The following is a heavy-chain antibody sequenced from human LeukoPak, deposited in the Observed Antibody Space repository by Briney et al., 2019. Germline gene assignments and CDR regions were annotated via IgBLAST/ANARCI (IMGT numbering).Heavy chain of an antibody. CDR3: ARKIVATMGDY. D-gene: IGHD5-12*01. V-gene: IGHV1-18*01. CDR1: GYTFSNSG. Sequence: ASVKVSCKASGYTFSNSGISWVRQAPGQGLEWMGWISTYSGTTNYAHNLQGRLTMTTDTSTSTAYMELRSLRSDDTAVYYCARKIVATMGDYWGQGTLVTVSS. CDR2: ISTYSGTT. J-gene: IGHJ4*02.